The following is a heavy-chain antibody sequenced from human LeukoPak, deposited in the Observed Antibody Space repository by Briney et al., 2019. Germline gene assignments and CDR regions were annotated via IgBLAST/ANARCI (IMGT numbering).Heavy chain of an antibody. CDR1: GFTFSRYN. D-gene: IGHD2-2*01. Sequence: PGGSLRLSCAASGFTFSRYNMNWVRQAPGKGLEGGSSISGSSSYIYYADSMKGRFTIYRDNATNSLYLQMNSLRAEDTAVYYCARGYCSSTSCYFDYWGQGTLVTVSS. CDR3: ARGYCSSTSCYFDY. V-gene: IGHV3-21*01. CDR2: ISGSSSYI. J-gene: IGHJ4*02.